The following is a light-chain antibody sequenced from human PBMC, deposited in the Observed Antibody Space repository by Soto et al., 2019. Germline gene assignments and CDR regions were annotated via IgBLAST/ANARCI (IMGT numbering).Light chain of an antibody. CDR1: QSVLYSSNNKNY. J-gene: IGKJ2*01. V-gene: IGKV4-1*01. Sequence: DIVMTQSPDSLAVSLGERATINCKSSQSVLYSSNNKNYLAWYQQRPGKPPKLLIYWASTRESGVPDRFSGGGSVTDFTLTITSLQAEDVAVYYCQQYESTPPTFGQGTKLEIK. CDR2: WAS. CDR3: QQYESTPPT.